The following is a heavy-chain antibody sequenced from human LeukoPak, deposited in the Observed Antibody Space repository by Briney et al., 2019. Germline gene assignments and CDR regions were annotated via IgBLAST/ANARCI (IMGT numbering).Heavy chain of an antibody. CDR3: AKSVLGVAGRGYMDV. D-gene: IGHD3-10*01. Sequence: GGSLRLSCAASGFTFSSYGMSWVRQAPGKGLEWVSDISGSGGMTYYADSVKGRFTISRDNSQKKLYLHMSNLRVEDTAIYFCAKSVLGVAGRGYMDVWGKGTTVTVSS. J-gene: IGHJ6*03. CDR2: ISGSGGMT. CDR1: GFTFSSYG. V-gene: IGHV3-23*01.